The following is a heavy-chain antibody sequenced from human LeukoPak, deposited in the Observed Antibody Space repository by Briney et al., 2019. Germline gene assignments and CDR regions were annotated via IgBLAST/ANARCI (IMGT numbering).Heavy chain of an antibody. D-gene: IGHD5-12*01. J-gene: IGHJ4*02. CDR2: ISSSSSYI. CDR1: GFTCGSES. Sequence: GGSLRLSGAASGFTCGSESMNGVGQAPGKGLELVSSISSSSSYIYYADSVKGLFTISRDNAKNSLYLQMNSLRAEDTAVYYCARAPPNDSGYDFSDYWGQGTLVTVSS. V-gene: IGHV3-21*01. CDR3: ARAPPNDSGYDFSDY.